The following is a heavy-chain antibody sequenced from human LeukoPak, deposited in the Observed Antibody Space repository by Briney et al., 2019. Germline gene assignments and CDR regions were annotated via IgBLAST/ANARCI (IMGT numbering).Heavy chain of an antibody. Sequence: GGSLRLSCAASGFTFSSYPLHWVRQAPGKGLEWVTLISYDGSKIYYADSVKGRFTMSRDNSKNTLYLQLNSLRAEDTAVYYCARDRDYYEGHAFDIWGQGTMVTVSS. V-gene: IGHV3-30*14. CDR2: ISYDGSKI. J-gene: IGHJ3*02. CDR1: GFTFSSYP. D-gene: IGHD3-22*01. CDR3: ARDRDYYEGHAFDI.